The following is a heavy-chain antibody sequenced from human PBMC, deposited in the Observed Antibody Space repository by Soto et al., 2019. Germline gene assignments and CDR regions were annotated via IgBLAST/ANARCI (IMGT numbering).Heavy chain of an antibody. CDR1: GYTFTSYY. Sequence: GASVKVSCKASGYTFTSYYMHWVRQAPGQGLEWMGIINPSGGSTSYAQKFQGRVTMTRDTSTSTVYMELSSLRSEDTAVYYCARRESGITIFGVVTGTGSNGMDVWGQGTTVTVSS. J-gene: IGHJ6*02. V-gene: IGHV1-46*01. D-gene: IGHD3-3*01. CDR3: ARRESGITIFGVVTGTGSNGMDV. CDR2: INPSGGST.